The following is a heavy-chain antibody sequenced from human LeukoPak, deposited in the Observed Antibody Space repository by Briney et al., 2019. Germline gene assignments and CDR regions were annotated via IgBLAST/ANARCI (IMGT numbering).Heavy chain of an antibody. V-gene: IGHV4-30-4*08. J-gene: IGHJ4*02. Sequence: SQTLSLTCTVSGGSISSGDYYWSWIRQPPGKGLEWIGYIYYSGSTYYNPSLKSRVTISVDTSKNQFSLKLSSVTAADTAVYYCARYTPGYSSSWFFFDYWGQGTLVTVSS. D-gene: IGHD6-13*01. CDR1: GGSISSGDYY. CDR3: ARYTPGYSSSWFFFDY. CDR2: IYYSGST.